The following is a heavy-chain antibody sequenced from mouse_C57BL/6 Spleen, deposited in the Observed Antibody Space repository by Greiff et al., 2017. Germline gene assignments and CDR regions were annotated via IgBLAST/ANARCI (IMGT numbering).Heavy chain of an antibody. CDR1: GFTFSSYT. D-gene: IGHD2-5*01. J-gene: IGHJ4*01. CDR3: ARQYYSKRDYAMDY. CDR2: ISGGGGYT. Sequence: EVQVVESGGGLVKPGGSLKLSCAASGFTFSSYTMSWVRQTPEKRLEWVATISGGGGYTYYPDSVKGRFTISRDNAKNTLYLQMSSLRSEDTALYYCARQYYSKRDYAMDYWGQGTSVTVSS. V-gene: IGHV5-9*01.